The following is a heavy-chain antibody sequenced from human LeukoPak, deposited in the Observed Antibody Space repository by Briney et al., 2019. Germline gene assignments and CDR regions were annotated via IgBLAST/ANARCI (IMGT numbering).Heavy chain of an antibody. V-gene: IGHV3-48*03. Sequence: PGGSLRLTCAASGFTFSSYEMNWVRQAPGKGLEWVSYISRSGSTIYYPDSVKGRFTISRDNAKNSLYLQMNSLRAEDKAVYYCASGYDLPYWGQGTLVTVSS. J-gene: IGHJ4*02. CDR3: ASGYDLPY. D-gene: IGHD5-12*01. CDR2: ISRSGSTI. CDR1: GFTFSSYE.